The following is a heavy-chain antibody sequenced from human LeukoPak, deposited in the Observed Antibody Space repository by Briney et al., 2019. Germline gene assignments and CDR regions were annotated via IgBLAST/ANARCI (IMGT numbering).Heavy chain of an antibody. CDR1: GGSISSGNYY. Sequence: PSETLSLTCTVPGGSISSGNYYWGWIRQPPGKGLEWIGSIYYSGSTYYNPSLKSRVTISIDTSKNQFSLKLSSVTAADTAVYYCARHRSGRSGLIDFDYWGQGTLVTVSS. V-gene: IGHV4-39*07. CDR3: ARHRSGRSGLIDFDY. D-gene: IGHD6-19*01. J-gene: IGHJ4*02. CDR2: IYYSGST.